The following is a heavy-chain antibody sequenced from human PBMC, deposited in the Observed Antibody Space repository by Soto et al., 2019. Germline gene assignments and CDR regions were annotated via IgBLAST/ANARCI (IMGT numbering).Heavy chain of an antibody. V-gene: IGHV3-23*01. J-gene: IGHJ4*02. CDR2: ISGSGGST. CDR3: AKGIATITMIVVVEEYYFDY. Sequence: VQLLESGGGLVQPGGSLRLSCAASGFTFSSYAMSWVRQAPGKGLEWVSAISGSGGSTYYADSVKGRFTISRDNSKNTLYLQMNSLRAEDTAVYYCAKGIATITMIVVVEEYYFDYWGQGTLVTVSS. D-gene: IGHD3-22*01. CDR1: GFTFSSYA.